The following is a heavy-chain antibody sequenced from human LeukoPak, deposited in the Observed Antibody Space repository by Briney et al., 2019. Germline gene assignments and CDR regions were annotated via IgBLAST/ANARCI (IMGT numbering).Heavy chain of an antibody. Sequence: SSETLSLTCTVSGGSISSYYWSWIRQPPGKGLEWIGYIYYSGSTNYNPSLKSRVTISVDTSKNQFSLKLSSVTAADTAVYYCARTTEAHSWRTRYYDYYMDVWGKGTTVTISS. D-gene: IGHD6-13*01. CDR3: ARTTEAHSWRTRYYDYYMDV. CDR2: IYYSGST. V-gene: IGHV4-59*01. CDR1: GGSISSYY. J-gene: IGHJ6*03.